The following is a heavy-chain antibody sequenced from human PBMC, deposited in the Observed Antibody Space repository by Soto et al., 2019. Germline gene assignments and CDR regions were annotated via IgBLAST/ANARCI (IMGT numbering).Heavy chain of an antibody. Sequence: SETLSLTCAVSGYSISSSNWWGWIRQPPGKGLEWIGYIYYSGSTYYNPSLKSRVTMSVDTSKNQFSLKLSSVTAVDTAVYYCARNFGGGDSDYYGMDVWGQGTTVTVS. J-gene: IGHJ6*02. D-gene: IGHD2-21*02. CDR1: GYSISSSNW. V-gene: IGHV4-28*01. CDR2: IYYSGST. CDR3: ARNFGGGDSDYYGMDV.